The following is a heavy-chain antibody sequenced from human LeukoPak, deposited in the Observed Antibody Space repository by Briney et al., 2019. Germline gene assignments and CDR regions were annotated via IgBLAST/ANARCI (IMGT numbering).Heavy chain of an antibody. J-gene: IGHJ4*02. Sequence: ASVKVSCKACGYTFTSNYLQWLRQAPGQGLEWMGIINPSGGTTSYAQKFQGRVTMTTDTSTSTLYMELSALRSDDTAVFYCARAFTGGTLDFWGQGTLVTVSS. CDR3: ARAFTGGTLDF. D-gene: IGHD3-3*02. V-gene: IGHV1-46*01. CDR1: GYTFTSNY. CDR2: INPSGGTT.